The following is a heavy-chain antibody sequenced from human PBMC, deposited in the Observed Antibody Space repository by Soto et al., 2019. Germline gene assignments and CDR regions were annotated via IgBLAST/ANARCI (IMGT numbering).Heavy chain of an antibody. Sequence: ETLSLTCAVYGGSFSGYYWSWIRQPPGKGLEWIGEINHSGSTNYNPSLKSRVTISVDTSKNQFSLKLSSVTAADTAVYYCARGRGSSGYYYVGKVYYGMDVWGQGTTVTVSS. V-gene: IGHV4-34*01. CDR3: ARGRGSSGYYYVGKVYYGMDV. CDR2: INHSGST. J-gene: IGHJ6*02. D-gene: IGHD3-22*01. CDR1: GGSFSGYY.